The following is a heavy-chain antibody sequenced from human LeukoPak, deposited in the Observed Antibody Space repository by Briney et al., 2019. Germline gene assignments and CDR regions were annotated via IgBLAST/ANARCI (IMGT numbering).Heavy chain of an antibody. CDR1: GYTFTSYD. D-gene: IGHD3-22*01. Sequence: ASVKVSXKASGYTFTSYDINWVRQATGQGLEWMGWMNPNSGNTGYAQKFQGRVTITRNTSISTAYMELSSLRSEDTAVYYCAGPPYYYDSSGYLNAFDIWGQGTMVTVSS. V-gene: IGHV1-8*03. CDR3: AGPPYYYDSSGYLNAFDI. CDR2: MNPNSGNT. J-gene: IGHJ3*02.